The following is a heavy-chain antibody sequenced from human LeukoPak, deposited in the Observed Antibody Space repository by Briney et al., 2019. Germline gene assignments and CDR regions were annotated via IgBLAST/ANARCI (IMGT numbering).Heavy chain of an antibody. CDR1: GFTFSNAW. CDR3: AKVLAGYSSGPVGDY. D-gene: IGHD6-19*01. CDR2: ISGSGGST. V-gene: IGHV3-23*01. J-gene: IGHJ4*02. Sequence: PGGSLRLSCAASGFTFSNAWMSWVRQAPGKGLEWVSAISGSGGSTYYADSVKGRFTISRDNSKNTLYLQMNSLRAEDTAVYYCAKVLAGYSSGPVGDYWGQGTLVTVSS.